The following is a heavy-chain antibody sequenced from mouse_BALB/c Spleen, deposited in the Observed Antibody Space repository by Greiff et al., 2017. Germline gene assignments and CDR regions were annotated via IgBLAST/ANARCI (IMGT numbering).Heavy chain of an antibody. CDR2: ISSGGST. CDR1: GFAFSSYA. J-gene: IGHJ4*01. D-gene: IGHD2-4*01. Sequence: EVKVEESGGGLVKPGGSLKLSCAASGFAFSSYAMSWVRQTPEKRLEWVASISSGGSTYYPDSVKGRFTISRDNARNILYLQMSSLRSEDTAMYYCARGNYDYDDYAMDYWGQGTSVTVSS. CDR3: ARGNYDYDDYAMDY. V-gene: IGHV5-6-5*01.